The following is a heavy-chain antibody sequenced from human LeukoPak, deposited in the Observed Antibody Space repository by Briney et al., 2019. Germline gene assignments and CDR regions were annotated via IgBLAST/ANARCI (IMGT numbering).Heavy chain of an antibody. Sequence: GGSLRLSCAASGFTFSSYAMSWVRQAPGKGLEWVANIKTDASEKYYADSVKGRFTISRDNAKMSLYLQMNSLRVEDTAVYYCATYSTRNAREFQSWGQGTLVTVSS. D-gene: IGHD4-11*01. V-gene: IGHV3-7*01. CDR1: GFTFSSYA. CDR2: IKTDASEK. J-gene: IGHJ1*01. CDR3: ATYSTRNAREFQS.